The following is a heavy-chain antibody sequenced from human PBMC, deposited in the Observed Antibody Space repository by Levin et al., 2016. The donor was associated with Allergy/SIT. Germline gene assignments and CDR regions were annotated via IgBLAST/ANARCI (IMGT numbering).Heavy chain of an antibody. V-gene: IGHV3-64*01. CDR2: ISSNGGXT. D-gene: IGHD5-24*01. J-gene: IGHJ4*02. Sequence: GESLKISCAASGFTFSSYAMHWVRQAPGKGLEYVSAISSNGGXTYYANSVKGRFTISRDNSKNTLYLQMGSLRAEDMAVYYCARSVEMATLDYWGQGTLVTVSS. CDR1: GFTFSSYA. CDR3: ARSVEMATLDY.